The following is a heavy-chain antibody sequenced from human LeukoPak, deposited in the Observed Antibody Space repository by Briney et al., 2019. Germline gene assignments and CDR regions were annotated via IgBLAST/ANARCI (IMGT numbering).Heavy chain of an antibody. Sequence: GGSLRLSCAASGFTFSSYAMSWVRQAPGKGLEWVSAISGSGGSTYYADSVKGRFTISRDNSKNTLYLQMNSLRAEDTAVYYCAKGSGMSVVVPAAMGYYDMDVWGQGTTVTVSS. D-gene: IGHD2-2*01. V-gene: IGHV3-23*01. CDR1: GFTFSSYA. CDR3: AKGSGMSVVVPAAMGYYDMDV. CDR2: ISGSGGST. J-gene: IGHJ6*02.